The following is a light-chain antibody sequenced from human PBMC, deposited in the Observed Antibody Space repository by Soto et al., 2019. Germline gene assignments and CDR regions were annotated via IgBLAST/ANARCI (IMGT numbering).Light chain of an antibody. J-gene: IGLJ1*01. Sequence: QSVLTQPASVSGSPGQSITISCTGTSSDIGGFYYVSWYQHHPGKDPKLMIYQVSNRPSGVSNRFSGSKSGNTASLTISGLQAEDEAVYYCGSYTSSSNYVFGTGTKVTVL. CDR1: SSDIGGFYY. V-gene: IGLV2-14*01. CDR2: QVS. CDR3: GSYTSSSNYV.